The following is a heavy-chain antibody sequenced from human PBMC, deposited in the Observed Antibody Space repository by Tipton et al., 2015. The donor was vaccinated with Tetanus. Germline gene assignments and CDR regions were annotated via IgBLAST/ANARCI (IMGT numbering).Heavy chain of an antibody. Sequence: SLRPSCAASGFIFSSYGIHWVRQAPGKGLEWVAVSWYDGTDKYYADSVKGRFTISRDNSKNTLYLQMNSLRAEDTAVYYCAREADCSGGSCFSGDFDNWGQGTQATVSS. CDR1: GFIFSSYG. CDR2: SWYDGTDK. J-gene: IGHJ4*02. V-gene: IGHV3-33*01. CDR3: AREADCSGGSCFSGDFDN. D-gene: IGHD2-15*01.